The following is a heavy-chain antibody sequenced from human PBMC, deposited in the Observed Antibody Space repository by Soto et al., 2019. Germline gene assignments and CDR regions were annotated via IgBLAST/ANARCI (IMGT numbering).Heavy chain of an antibody. J-gene: IGHJ4*02. CDR2: ISGSGGST. Sequence: EVQLLESGGGLVQPGGSLRLSCAASGFTFSSYAMSWVRQAPGKGLEWVSAISGSGGSTYYADSVKGRFTISRDNSKNTLYLQMNSLRAEDTAVYYCAKSHIVVVPAAYTYDYWGQGTLVTVSS. V-gene: IGHV3-23*01. CDR3: AKSHIVVVPAAYTYDY. D-gene: IGHD2-2*01. CDR1: GFTFSSYA.